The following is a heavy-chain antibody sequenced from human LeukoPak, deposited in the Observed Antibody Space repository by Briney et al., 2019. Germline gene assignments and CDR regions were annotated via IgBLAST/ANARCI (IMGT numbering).Heavy chain of an antibody. D-gene: IGHD6-13*01. V-gene: IGHV3-23*01. J-gene: IGHJ4*02. CDR1: GFTFSSYA. Sequence: GSLRLSCAASGFTFSSYAMSWVRQAPGKGLEWVSAISGSGGSTYYADSVKGRFTISRDNSKNALYLQMNSLRAEDTAVYYCAKSIAAAGKALFDYWGQGTLVTVSS. CDR3: AKSIAAAGKALFDY. CDR2: ISGSGGST.